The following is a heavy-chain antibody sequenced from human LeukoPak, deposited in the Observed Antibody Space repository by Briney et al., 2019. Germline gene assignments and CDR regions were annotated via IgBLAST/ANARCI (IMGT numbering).Heavy chain of an antibody. CDR1: GFTFSTYS. D-gene: IGHD3-10*02. J-gene: IGHJ6*04. CDR3: AELGITMIGGV. CDR2: ISSSTI. Sequence: GGSLRLSCVASGFTFSTYSMNWVRQAPGKGLEWVSYISSSTIYYADSVKGRFTISRDNAKNSLYLQMNSLRAEDTAVYYCAELGITMIGGVWGKGTTVTISS. V-gene: IGHV3-48*04.